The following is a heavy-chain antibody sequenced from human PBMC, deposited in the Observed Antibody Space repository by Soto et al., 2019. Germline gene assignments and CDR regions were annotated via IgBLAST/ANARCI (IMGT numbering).Heavy chain of an antibody. CDR2: IYYSGST. D-gene: IGHD3-16*01. V-gene: IGHV4-31*03. CDR1: DGSISSNNYY. Sequence: SEPLSVTCTVSDGSISSNNYYCGWIRQPPGKGLEWIGYIYYSGSTYYNPSLKSRVTISVDTSKNQFSLKLSSVTAADTAVYYCARGGTPIDYWGQGPLVNVSP. CDR3: ARGGTPIDY. J-gene: IGHJ4*02.